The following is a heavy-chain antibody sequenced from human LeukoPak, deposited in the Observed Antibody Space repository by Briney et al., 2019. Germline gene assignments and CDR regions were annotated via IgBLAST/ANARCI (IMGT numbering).Heavy chain of an antibody. J-gene: IGHJ6*03. CDR2: INSDGSRK. CDR3: ARGAYAFWSGYYTQYYYYYYMDV. D-gene: IGHD3-3*01. CDR1: GFTFSNYW. Sequence: GGSLRLSCAASGFTFSNYWMHWVRQAPGKGLIWVSRINSDGSRKGYADSVKGRFTISRDNAKNTLYLQMNSLRAEDTAVYYCARGAYAFWSGYYTQYYYYYYMDVWGKGTTVTVSS. V-gene: IGHV3-74*01.